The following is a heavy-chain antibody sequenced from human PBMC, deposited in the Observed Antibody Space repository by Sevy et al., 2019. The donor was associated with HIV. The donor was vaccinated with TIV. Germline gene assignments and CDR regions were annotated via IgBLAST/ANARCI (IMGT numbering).Heavy chain of an antibody. CDR1: GFTFSDYY. D-gene: IGHD2-21*01. Sequence: GGSLRLSCAASGFTFSDYYMGWVRQAPGKGLEWVANIKQDGSQKNYVDSVKGRFTISRDNAKNSLYPQMNRLRVDDTAVYYCARELWPGDYWGQGTLVTVSS. J-gene: IGHJ4*02. V-gene: IGHV3-7*01. CDR3: ARELWPGDY. CDR2: IKQDGSQK.